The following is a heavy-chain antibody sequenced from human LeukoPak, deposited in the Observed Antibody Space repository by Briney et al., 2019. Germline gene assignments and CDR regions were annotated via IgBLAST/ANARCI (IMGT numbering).Heavy chain of an antibody. D-gene: IGHD1-26*01. Sequence: GASVKVSCKASGYTFTGYYMHWVRQAPGQGLEWMGWINPNSGGTNYALKFQGRVTMTRDTSISTAYMELSRLRSDDTAVYYCARDGGSYWGDAFDIWGQGTMVTVSS. J-gene: IGHJ3*02. CDR1: GYTFTGYY. CDR2: INPNSGGT. CDR3: ARDGGSYWGDAFDI. V-gene: IGHV1-2*02.